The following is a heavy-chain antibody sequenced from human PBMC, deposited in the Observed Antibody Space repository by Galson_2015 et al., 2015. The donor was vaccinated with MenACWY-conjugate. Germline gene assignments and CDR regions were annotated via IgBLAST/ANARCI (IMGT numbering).Heavy chain of an antibody. CDR3: AKDRVRDNYGGYYFDY. CDR2: MSGSGGST. D-gene: IGHD4/OR15-4a*01. CDR1: GFPFSSYA. Sequence: SLRLSCAASGFPFSSYAMNWVRQAPGKGLEWVSGMSGSGGSTYYADSVKGRFTISWDNSKNTLYLQMNSLRAGDTAVYYCAKDRVRDNYGGYYFDYWGQGTLVTASS. V-gene: IGHV3-23*01. J-gene: IGHJ4*02.